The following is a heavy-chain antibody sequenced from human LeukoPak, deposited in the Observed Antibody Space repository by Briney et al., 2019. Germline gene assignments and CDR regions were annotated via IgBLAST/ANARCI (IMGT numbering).Heavy chain of an antibody. J-gene: IGHJ4*02. CDR1: GASFSGYY. CDR2: VYHSGST. V-gene: IGHV4-34*01. Sequence: SETLSLTCAVYGASFSGYYWSWIRQPPGKGLEWIGEVYHSGSTNYNPSLKSRVTISVDTSKNQFSLKLSSVTAADTAVYYCARLPIEMATITGEFDYWGQGTLVTVSS. CDR3: ARLPIEMATITGEFDY. D-gene: IGHD5-24*01.